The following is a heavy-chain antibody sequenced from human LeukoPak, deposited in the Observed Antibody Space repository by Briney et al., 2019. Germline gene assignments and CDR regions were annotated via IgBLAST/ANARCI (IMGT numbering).Heavy chain of an antibody. CDR2: ISYDGSNK. J-gene: IGHJ4*02. CDR1: GFTFSSYA. V-gene: IGHV3-30-3*01. CDR3: AREITFGGVIVSYYFDY. D-gene: IGHD3-16*02. Sequence: SGGSLRLSCAASGFTFSSYAMHWVRQAPGKGLEWVAVISYDGSNKYYADSVKGRFTISRDNSKNTLYLQMNSLRAEDTAVYYCAREITFGGVIVSYYFDYWGQGTLVTVSS.